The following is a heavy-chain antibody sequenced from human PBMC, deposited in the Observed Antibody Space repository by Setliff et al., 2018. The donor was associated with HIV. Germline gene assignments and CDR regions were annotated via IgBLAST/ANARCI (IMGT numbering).Heavy chain of an antibody. CDR1: GFTFSSYA. CDR3: ATQVNYDSSGYGYFQH. J-gene: IGHJ1*01. CDR2: ISGSGGST. Sequence: GGSLRLSCAASGFTFSSYAMSWVRQAPGKGLEWVSAISGSGGSTYYADSVKGRFTISRDNSKNTLYLQMNSLRAEDTAVYYCATQVNYDSSGYGYFQHWGQGTLVTVSS. V-gene: IGHV3-23*01. D-gene: IGHD3-22*01.